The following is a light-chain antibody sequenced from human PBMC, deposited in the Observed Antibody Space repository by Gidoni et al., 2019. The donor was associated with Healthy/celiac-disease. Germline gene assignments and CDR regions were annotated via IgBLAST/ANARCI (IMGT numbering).Light chain of an antibody. CDR3: QQYNSYLFT. CDR2: KAA. Sequence: DIQMTQSPSTLSASVGDRVTITCRASQSISSWLAWDQQKPGKAPKLLIYKAASLESGGPSRFSVRGSGTELTLTISSLQPDDFATYYCQQYNSYLFTFGPXTKVDIK. J-gene: IGKJ3*01. V-gene: IGKV1-5*03. CDR1: QSISSW.